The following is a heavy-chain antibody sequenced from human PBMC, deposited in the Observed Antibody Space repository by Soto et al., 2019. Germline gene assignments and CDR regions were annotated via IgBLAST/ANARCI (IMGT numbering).Heavy chain of an antibody. CDR1: GDSISSTRW. CDR2: IYYSGST. D-gene: IGHD6-19*01. J-gene: IGHJ4*02. V-gene: IGHV4-39*01. CDR3: AVAGTYFDY. Sequence: TSETLSLTCTVSGDSISSTRWWSWVRQSPGKGLEWIGSIYYSGSTYYNPSLKSRVTISVDTSKNQFSLKLSSVTAADTAVYYCAVAGTYFDYWGQGTLVTVSS.